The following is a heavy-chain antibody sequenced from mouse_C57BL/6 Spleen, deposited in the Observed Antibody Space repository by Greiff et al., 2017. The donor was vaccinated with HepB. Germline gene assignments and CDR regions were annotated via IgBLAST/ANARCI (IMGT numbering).Heavy chain of an antibody. CDR3: SRGNWDYAMDY. D-gene: IGHD4-1*01. CDR2: INPNSGSN. CDR1: GYTFTSYW. J-gene: IGHJ4*01. V-gene: IGHV1-64*01. Sequence: QVQLQQSGAELVKPGASVKLSCKASGYTFTSYWMHWVKQRPGQGLEWIGMINPNSGSNNYNEKFKSKATLTVDKSSSTAYMQLISLTSEDSAVYYWSRGNWDYAMDYWGQGTSVTVSS.